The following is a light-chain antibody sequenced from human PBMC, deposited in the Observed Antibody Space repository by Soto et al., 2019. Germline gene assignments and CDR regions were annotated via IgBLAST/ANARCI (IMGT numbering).Light chain of an antibody. J-gene: IGKJ4*01. V-gene: IGKV3D-20*01. CDR2: DAS. Sequence: EIVLTQSPATLSLSPGERATLSCGASQSLSSRYLAWYQQKPGLAPRLLIYDASGRATDIPDRFSGSGSGTDFTLTISEVEPEDFAVYYCQQYGGSPGLTFGGGTKVDIK. CDR1: QSLSSRY. CDR3: QQYGGSPGLT.